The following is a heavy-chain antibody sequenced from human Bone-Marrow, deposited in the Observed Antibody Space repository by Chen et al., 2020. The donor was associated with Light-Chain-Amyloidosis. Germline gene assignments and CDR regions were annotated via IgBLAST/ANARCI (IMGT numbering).Heavy chain of an antibody. CDR1: GYPFPTYW. D-gene: IGHD5-12*01. CDR2: IYPDESDA. V-gene: IGHV5-51*01. Sequence: EVQLEQSGPEVKKPGESLKISCKGSGYPFPTYWFGWVSPMPGKGLEWMGVIYPDESDARYSPSFEGQVTISADKSITTAYLQWRSLKASDTAMYYCARRRDGYNFDYWGQGTLVTVSS. CDR3: ARRRDGYNFDY. J-gene: IGHJ4*02.